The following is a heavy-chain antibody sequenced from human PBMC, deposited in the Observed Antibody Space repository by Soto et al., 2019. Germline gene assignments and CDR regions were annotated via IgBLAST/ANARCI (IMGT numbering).Heavy chain of an antibody. CDR1: GYTFTTYV. CDR2: ISAYNGKT. V-gene: IGHV1-18*01. CDR3: ARAVDYYDSSGYDTNEYFQH. D-gene: IGHD3-22*01. Sequence: QVQLVQSGAEVKKPGASVKVSCKASGYTFTTYVISWVRQAPAQVLEWRGWISAYNGKTNYAQHLQRRVTMTTDTSTSTADMEPGGLRSDYTAVYYCARAVDYYDSSGYDTNEYFQHWGEGTMVTVFS. J-gene: IGHJ1*01.